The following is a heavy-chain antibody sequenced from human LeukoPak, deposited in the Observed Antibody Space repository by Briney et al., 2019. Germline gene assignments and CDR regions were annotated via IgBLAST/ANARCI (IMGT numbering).Heavy chain of an antibody. CDR1: GLTFSNFK. CDR2: IGDSGRTT. CDR3: ASWAGNTQSDSWSGPFDY. Sequence: AGSLRLSCAVAGLTFSNFKMNWVRHAPGKGLEWGSYIGDSGRTTFYADSVKGRFTISRDNAKNSLYLQMSSLRVEDTAVYYCASWAGNTQSDSWSGPFDYWGQGTLVTVSS. J-gene: IGHJ4*02. V-gene: IGHV3-48*03. D-gene: IGHD3-3*01.